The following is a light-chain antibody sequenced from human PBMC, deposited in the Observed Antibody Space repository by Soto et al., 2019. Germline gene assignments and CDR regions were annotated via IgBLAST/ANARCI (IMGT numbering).Light chain of an antibody. Sequence: DIQMTQSPSTLSASVGDSVTITCRASQSINSLVAWYQQHPGKAPKLLIHDASSLENGVPSRFSGSGSGTRFTLTITSLQPDDFATYYCLQYDHYSTFGQGTKLEI. CDR1: QSINSL. V-gene: IGKV1-5*01. CDR3: LQYDHYST. CDR2: DAS. J-gene: IGKJ2*01.